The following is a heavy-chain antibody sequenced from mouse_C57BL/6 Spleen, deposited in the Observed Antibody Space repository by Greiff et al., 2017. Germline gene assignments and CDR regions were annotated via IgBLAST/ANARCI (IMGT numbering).Heavy chain of an antibody. V-gene: IGHV7-3*01. CDR2: IRNKANGYTT. CDR1: GFTFTDYY. Sequence: EVKLVESGGGLVQPGGSLSLSCAASGFTFTDYYMSWVRQPPGKALEWLGFIRNKANGYTTEYSASVKGRFTISRGNSQSILYLQMNALRAEDSATYYGAKYGDYDYPFAYWGQGTLVTVSA. CDR3: AKYGDYDYPFAY. J-gene: IGHJ3*01. D-gene: IGHD2-4*01.